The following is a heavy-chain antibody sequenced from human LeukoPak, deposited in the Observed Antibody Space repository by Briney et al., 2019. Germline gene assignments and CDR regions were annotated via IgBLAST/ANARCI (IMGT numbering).Heavy chain of an antibody. CDR3: AREVVVVAAVFDY. V-gene: IGHV4-30-4*08. CDR1: GGSISSGIYY. J-gene: IGHJ4*02. CDR2: IYYSGST. D-gene: IGHD2-15*01. Sequence: SQTLSLTCTVSGGSISSGIYYWSWIRQPPGKGLEWIGYIYYSGSTYYNPSLKSRVTISVDTSKNQFSLKLSSVTAADTAVYYCAREVVVVAAVFDYWGQGTLVTVSS.